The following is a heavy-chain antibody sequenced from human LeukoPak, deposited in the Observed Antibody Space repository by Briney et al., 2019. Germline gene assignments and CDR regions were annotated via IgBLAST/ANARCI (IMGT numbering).Heavy chain of an antibody. V-gene: IGHV4-4*02. CDR2: IYYGGST. J-gene: IGHJ4*02. CDR1: GGSISSSNW. Sequence: SETLSLTCTVSGGSISSSNWWSWVRQPPGKGLEWIGEIYYGGSTNYNPSLESRVTISVDTSKNQFSLRVSSVTAADTAVYYCARHLNNCGDDCYIFDYWGQGTLVTVSS. D-gene: IGHD2-21*01. CDR3: ARHLNNCGDDCYIFDY.